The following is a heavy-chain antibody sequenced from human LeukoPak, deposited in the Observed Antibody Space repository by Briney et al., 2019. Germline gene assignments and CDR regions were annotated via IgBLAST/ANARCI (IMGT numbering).Heavy chain of an antibody. Sequence: GVSLRLSCAASGFTLNSFGIHWVRQAPGKGLEWVAVINYDGSNNFYSDSEKGRFTISRDNSKNTVFLQMSSLRAEDTAVYYCARDHHPGYPDSLGFNWLDPWGQGTLVSVSS. CDR2: INYDGSNN. D-gene: IGHD3-22*01. J-gene: IGHJ5*02. V-gene: IGHV3-30*12. CDR1: GFTLNSFG. CDR3: ARDHHPGYPDSLGFNWLDP.